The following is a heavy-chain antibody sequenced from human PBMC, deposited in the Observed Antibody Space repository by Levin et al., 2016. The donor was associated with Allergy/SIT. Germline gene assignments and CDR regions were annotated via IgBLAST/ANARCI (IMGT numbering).Heavy chain of an antibody. CDR3: AKSYWGASLYYYYGMDV. CDR2: ISGNGGYT. Sequence: VRQMPGKGLEWVSGISGNGGYTYYADSVKGRFTISRDSSKNTVFLQMNSLRAEDTAVYYCAKSYWGASLYYYYGMDVWGQGTTVTVSS. J-gene: IGHJ6*02. D-gene: IGHD7-27*01. V-gene: IGHV3-23*01.